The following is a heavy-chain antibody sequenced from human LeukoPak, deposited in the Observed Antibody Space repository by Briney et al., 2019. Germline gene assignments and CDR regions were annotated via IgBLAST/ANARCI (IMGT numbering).Heavy chain of an antibody. CDR1: GGSISSYH. CDR2: VYYTGST. J-gene: IGHJ4*02. D-gene: IGHD3-10*01. Sequence: TLSPTCTVSGGSISSYHWSWVRQPPGKGLEWIGYVYYTGSTKYSPSLKSRLTISLDTSMNQFSLKLSSVTAADTAVYYCASLDPGKFDYWGQGTLVTVSS. V-gene: IGHV4-59*01. CDR3: ASLDPGKFDY.